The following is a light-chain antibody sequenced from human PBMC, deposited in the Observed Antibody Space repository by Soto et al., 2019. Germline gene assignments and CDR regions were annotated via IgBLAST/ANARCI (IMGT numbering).Light chain of an antibody. CDR2: GTS. CDR3: QQYNDWPT. CDR1: QNVGRS. Sequence: EIVLTQSPATLSLSPGERATLSCRASQNVGRSLAWYQQKPGQAPRLLIYGTSSRATGIPDRFSGSGSGTDFTLTISRLEPEDFAVYYCQQYNDWPTFGQGTKVDIK. V-gene: IGKV3-11*01. J-gene: IGKJ1*01.